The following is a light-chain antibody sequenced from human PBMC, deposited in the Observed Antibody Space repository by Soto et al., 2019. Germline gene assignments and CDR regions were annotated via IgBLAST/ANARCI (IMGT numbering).Light chain of an antibody. Sequence: QSALTQPASVYGSLGQSITISCTGTSSDIGGYNYVSWYQQHPGKAPKLIIYEVSYRPSGVSNRFSASKSGNSASLTISGLQAEDEADYYCNSFASSNSLVFGGGTKLTVL. J-gene: IGLJ2*01. V-gene: IGLV2-14*01. CDR1: SSDIGGYNY. CDR3: NSFASSNSLV. CDR2: EVS.